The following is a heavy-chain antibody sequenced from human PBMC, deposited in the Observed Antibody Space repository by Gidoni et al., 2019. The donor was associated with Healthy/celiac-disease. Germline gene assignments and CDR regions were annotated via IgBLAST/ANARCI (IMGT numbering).Heavy chain of an antibody. V-gene: IGHV4-30-2*01. Sequence: QLQLQESGSGLVQPSQTLSLTCAVSGGSISSGGYSWRWIRQPPGKGLEWIGYIYHSGSTYYNPSLKSRVTISVDRSKNQFSLKLSSVTAADTAVYYCARASRYGDADYWGQGTLVTVSS. CDR2: IYHSGST. J-gene: IGHJ4*02. CDR3: ARASRYGDADY. D-gene: IGHD4-17*01. CDR1: GGSISSGGYS.